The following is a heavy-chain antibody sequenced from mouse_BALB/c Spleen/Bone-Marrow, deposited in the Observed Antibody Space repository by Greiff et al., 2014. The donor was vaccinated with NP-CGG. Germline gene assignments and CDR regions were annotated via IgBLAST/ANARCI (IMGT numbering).Heavy chain of an antibody. V-gene: IGHV1-69*02. D-gene: IGHD1-1*01. Sequence: QVQLQQSGAELVRPGAAVELSCNASGYTFTSYWINWVKQRPGQGLEWIGNIYPSASYTNYNQKFKDKATLTVDKSSSTAYMQLSSPTSEDSAFYYNKRGDDYYGAPPHWGQGTTHAVST. J-gene: IGHJ2*01. CDR2: IYPSASYT. CDR3: KRGDDYYGAPPH. CDR1: GYTFTSYW.